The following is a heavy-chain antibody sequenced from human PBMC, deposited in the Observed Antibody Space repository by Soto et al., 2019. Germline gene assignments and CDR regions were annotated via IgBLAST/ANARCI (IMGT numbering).Heavy chain of an antibody. CDR1: GYSFTSYW. D-gene: IGHD6-19*01. CDR2: TDPSDSYT. V-gene: IGHV5-10-1*01. CDR3: ARRHGSGWFRGADYYYGMDV. Sequence: GESLKISCKGSGYSFTSYWISWVRQMPGKGLEWMGRTDPSDSYTNYSPSFQGHVAISADKSISTAYLQWSSLKASDTAMYYCARRHGSGWFRGADYYYGMDVWGQGTTVTVSS. J-gene: IGHJ6*02.